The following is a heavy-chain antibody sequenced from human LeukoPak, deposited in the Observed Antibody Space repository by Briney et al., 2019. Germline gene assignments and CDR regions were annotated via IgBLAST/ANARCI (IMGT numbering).Heavy chain of an antibody. J-gene: IGHJ4*02. V-gene: IGHV3-74*01. CDR3: AKDSIYRNSPGY. Sequence: PGGSLRLSCAASGFTFSSYWMPWVRQAPGKGLVWVSRVDYDGINTNYADSVKGRFTVSRDNAKNTLYLQMDSLRVEDTAAYYCAKDSIYRNSPGYWGQGTLVTVSS. D-gene: IGHD3-16*02. CDR2: VDYDGINT. CDR1: GFTFSSYW.